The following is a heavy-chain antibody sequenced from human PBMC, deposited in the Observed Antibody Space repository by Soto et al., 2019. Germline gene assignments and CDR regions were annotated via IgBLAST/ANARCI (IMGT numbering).Heavy chain of an antibody. CDR2: ISSSSSYI. D-gene: IGHD3-22*01. V-gene: IGHV3-21*01. CDR1: GFTFSSYI. CDR3: ARGSPMYYYDSSGYYDY. J-gene: IGHJ4*02. Sequence: EVQLVESGGGLVKPGGSLRLSCAASGFTFSSYIMNWVRQAPGKGLEWVSSISSSSSYIYYEDLVKGRFTISRDYARNSLNLQMNSLRAEDTAVYYCARGSPMYYYDSSGYYDYWGQGTLVTVSS.